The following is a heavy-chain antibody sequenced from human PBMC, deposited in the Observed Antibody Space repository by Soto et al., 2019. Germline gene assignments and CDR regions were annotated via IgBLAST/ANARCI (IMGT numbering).Heavy chain of an antibody. CDR2: MYYSGST. CDR1: NSTISSGDYY. V-gene: IGHV4-30-4*01. CDR3: ARTMRFWVSGWYPTGFDH. Sequence: QVHLQESGPGLVKPSQTLSLSCIVYNSTISSGDYYWSWIRQPPGKGLEWIGYMYYSGSTYYNPSLKSRVSISVDTSRNQFSLRVNSVTAADTAMYYCARTMRFWVSGWYPTGFDHWGQGTVVSVSS. D-gene: IGHD6-19*01. J-gene: IGHJ4*02.